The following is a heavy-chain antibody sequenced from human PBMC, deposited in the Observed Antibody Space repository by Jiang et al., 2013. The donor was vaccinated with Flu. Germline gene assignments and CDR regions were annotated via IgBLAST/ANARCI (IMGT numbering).Heavy chain of an antibody. CDR1: GDSISSNNW. CDR3: TRARAYHNWFDP. J-gene: IGHJ5*02. V-gene: IGHV4-4*02. Sequence: GLVKPSGTLSLNCVVSGDSISSNNWWSWVRQPPGKGLEWIGEIHRSGSTNYSPSLRSRITMSMDKTKNQFSLKLSSVTAADTAVYFCTRARAYHNWFDPWGQGTLVTVSS. CDR2: IHRSGST.